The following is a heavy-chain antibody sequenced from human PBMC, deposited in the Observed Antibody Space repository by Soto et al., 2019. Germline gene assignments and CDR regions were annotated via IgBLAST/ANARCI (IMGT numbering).Heavy chain of an antibody. D-gene: IGHD6-13*01. J-gene: IGHJ1*01. Sequence: EVQLVESGGGLVKPGGSLRLSCAASGFTFSSYSMKWVRQAPGKGLELVSAISSSSSYIYYADSVKGRFTISRDNAKNSLYLQMNRLRAEDTAVYYCARSGQLATPCYWGQGTLVTVSS. V-gene: IGHV3-21*01. CDR2: ISSSSSYI. CDR3: ARSGQLATPCY. CDR1: GFTFSSYS.